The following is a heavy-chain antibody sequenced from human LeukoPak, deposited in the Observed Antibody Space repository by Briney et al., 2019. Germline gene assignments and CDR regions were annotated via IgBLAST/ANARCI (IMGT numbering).Heavy chain of an antibody. CDR1: GYTLTELS. CDR2: FDPEDGET. D-gene: IGHD3-9*01. J-gene: IGHJ3*02. CDR3: ATRYDILTGYYLAFDI. V-gene: IGHV1-24*01. Sequence: ASVKVSCKVSGYTLTELSMHWVRQAPGKGLERMGGFDPEDGETIYAQKFQGRVTMTEDTSTDTAYMELSSLRSEDTAVYYCATRYDILTGYYLAFDIWGQGTMVTVSS.